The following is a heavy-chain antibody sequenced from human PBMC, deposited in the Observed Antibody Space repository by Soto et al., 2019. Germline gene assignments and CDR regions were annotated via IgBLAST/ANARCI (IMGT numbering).Heavy chain of an antibody. V-gene: IGHV2-5*02. J-gene: IGHJ5*02. CDR2: IYWDDDK. Sequence: QITLKESGPTLVKPTQTLTLTCTFSGFSLSTSGVGVGWIRQPPGKALEWLALIYWDDDKRYSPSLKSRLTIXXDTSQNQVVLTMTNMDPVDTATYFWAHSRGSNTWSPRPCDPWGQGTLVTVSS. CDR1: GFSLSTSGVG. CDR3: AHSRGSNTWSPRPCDP. D-gene: IGHD6-13*01.